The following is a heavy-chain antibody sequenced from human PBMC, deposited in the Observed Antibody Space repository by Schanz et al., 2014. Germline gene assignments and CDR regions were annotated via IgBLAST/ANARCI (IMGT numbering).Heavy chain of an antibody. Sequence: EVQLLESGGGLVQPGGSLRLSCAASGFTFGDYAMTWVRQAPGKGLEWVSAMNESHSTIYYADSVRGRFTISRDNAENTLFLQMNSLRAEDTAVYYCLAPDYGMDVWGQGTTVTVSS. V-gene: IGHV3-23*01. CDR2: MNESHSTI. CDR1: GFTFGDYA. CDR3: LAPDYGMDV. J-gene: IGHJ6*02.